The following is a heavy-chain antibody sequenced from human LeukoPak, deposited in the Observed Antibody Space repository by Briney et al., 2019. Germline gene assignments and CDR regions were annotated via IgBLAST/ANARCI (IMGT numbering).Heavy chain of an antibody. CDR2: IYTSGST. CDR1: GGSISSYY. V-gene: IGHV4-4*07. J-gene: IGHJ6*03. CDR3: ARRRFSCSSTSCYIYYYYMDV. Sequence: SETLSLTCTVSGGSISSYYWSWIRQPAGKGLEWIGRIYTSGSTNYNPSLKSRVTMSVDTSKSQFSLKLSSVTAADTAVYYCARRRFSCSSTSCYIYYYYMDVWGKGTTVTVSS. D-gene: IGHD2-2*02.